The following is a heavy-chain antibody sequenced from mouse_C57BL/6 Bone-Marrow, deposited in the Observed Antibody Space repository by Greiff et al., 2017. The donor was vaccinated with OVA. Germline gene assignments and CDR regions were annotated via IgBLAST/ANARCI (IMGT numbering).Heavy chain of an antibody. CDR2: ISYDGSN. CDR1: GYSITSGYY. J-gene: IGHJ4*01. V-gene: IGHV3-6*01. Sequence: EVKLQESGPGLVKPSQSLSLTCSVTGYSITSGYYWNWIRQFPGNKLEWMGYISYDGSNNYNPSLKNRISITRDTSKNQFFLKLNSVTTEDTATYYCARAMRLTYAMDYWGQGTSVTVSS. CDR3: ARAMRLTYAMDY. D-gene: IGHD2-4*01.